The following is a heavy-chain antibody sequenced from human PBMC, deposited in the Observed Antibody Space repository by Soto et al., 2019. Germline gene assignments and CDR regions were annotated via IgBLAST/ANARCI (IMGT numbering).Heavy chain of an antibody. D-gene: IGHD2-2*02. CDR2: IIPILGIA. CDR1: GGTFSSYT. CDR3: ARDRRYCSSTSCYNNWFDP. V-gene: IGHV1-69*08. J-gene: IGHJ5*02. Sequence: QVQLVQSGAEVKKPGSSVKVSCKASGGTFSSYTISWVRQAPGQGLEWMGRIIPILGIANYAQKFQGRVTITADKSTSPAYMELSSLRSEDTAVYYCARDRRYCSSTSCYNNWFDPWGQGTLVTVSS.